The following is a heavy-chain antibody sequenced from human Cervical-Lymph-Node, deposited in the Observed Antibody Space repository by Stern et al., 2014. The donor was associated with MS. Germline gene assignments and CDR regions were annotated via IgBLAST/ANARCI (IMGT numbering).Heavy chain of an antibody. Sequence: VHLGESGAEVKKPGASVKGSCKVSGYTLTESSMHWVRQAPGKGLEWMGGFDPEDAKTLYHQKFRDNAPLTEDTSTESAYEALSSLRAEDTAVYYFATLTIQLRFYKFDSWGQGTPVTVSS. CDR2: FDPEDAKT. J-gene: IGHJ4*02. V-gene: IGHV1-24*01. CDR1: GYTLTESS. CDR3: ATLTIQLRFYKFDS. D-gene: IGHD1-1*01.